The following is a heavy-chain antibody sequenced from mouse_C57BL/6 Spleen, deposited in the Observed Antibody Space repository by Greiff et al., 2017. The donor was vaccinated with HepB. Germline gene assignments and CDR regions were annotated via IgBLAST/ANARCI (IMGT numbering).Heavy chain of an antibody. CDR2: ISSGSSTI. V-gene: IGHV5-17*01. CDR3: ARWGYCSEGGAMDY. Sequence: DVMLVESGGGLVKPGGSLKLSCAASGFTFSDYGMHWVRQAPEKGLEWVAYISSGSSTIYYADTVKGRFTISRDNAKNTLFLQMTSLRSEDTAMYYCARWGYCSEGGAMDYWGQGTSVTVSS. D-gene: IGHD1-1*01. CDR1: GFTFSDYG. J-gene: IGHJ4*01.